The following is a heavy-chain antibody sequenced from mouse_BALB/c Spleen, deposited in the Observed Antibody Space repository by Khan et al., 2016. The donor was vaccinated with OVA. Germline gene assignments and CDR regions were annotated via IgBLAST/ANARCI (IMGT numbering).Heavy chain of an antibody. CDR1: GFSFSSYS. CDR2: ISSGGSYT. J-gene: IGHJ2*01. V-gene: IGHV5-6-4*01. Sequence: EVELVESGGDLVRPGGSLKLSCAASGFSFSSYSMSWVRQTPEKRLEWVATISSGGSYTYSPDSVKGRSTMSTDKPKNTVYMHISSLKSEDSAMYYCKRYRGYYGSNPSFDYWGQGTTVTVSS. D-gene: IGHD1-1*01. CDR3: KRYRGYYGSNPSFDY.